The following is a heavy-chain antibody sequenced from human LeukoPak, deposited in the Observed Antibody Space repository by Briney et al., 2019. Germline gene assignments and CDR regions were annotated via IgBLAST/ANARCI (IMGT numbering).Heavy chain of an antibody. J-gene: IGHJ4*02. Sequence: RSGGSLRLSCAASGFTFSSYSMNWVRQAPGKGLEWVSSISSSSSYIYYADSVKGRFTISRDNAKNSLYLQMNSLRAEDTAVYYCARLVRGYCSGGSCYTVAIDYWGQGTLVTVSS. D-gene: IGHD2-15*01. V-gene: IGHV3-21*01. CDR1: GFTFSSYS. CDR3: ARLVRGYCSGGSCYTVAIDY. CDR2: ISSSSSYI.